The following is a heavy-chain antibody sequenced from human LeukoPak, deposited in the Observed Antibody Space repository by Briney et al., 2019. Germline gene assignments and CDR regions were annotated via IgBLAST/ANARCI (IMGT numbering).Heavy chain of an antibody. D-gene: IGHD2-2*01. CDR2: ITSGGADA. CDR3: AKDHPDCRGTSRLLFDC. V-gene: IGHV3-23*01. CDR1: GFTFSSYA. J-gene: IGHJ4*02. Sequence: PGGSLRLSCAASGFTFSSYAMSWVRQAPGKGLEWVSTITSGGADAYYADSIKGRFTISRDNSKNTLYLQMNSLRAEDTAVYYCAKDHPDCRGTSRLLFDCWGQGTLVTVSS.